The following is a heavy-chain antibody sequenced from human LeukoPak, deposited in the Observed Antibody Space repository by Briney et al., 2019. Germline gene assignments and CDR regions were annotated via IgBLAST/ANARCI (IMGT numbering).Heavy chain of an antibody. CDR3: ASVPSGSYGHFDS. D-gene: IGHD1-26*01. CDR2: INHSGST. V-gene: IGHV4-34*09. Sequence: SSETLSLTCAVYGGSFSGYYWSWIRQPPGKGLEWIGEINHSGSTNYNPSLKSRVTMSVDTSKNQVSLKLNSVTAADTAVYYCASVPSGSYGHFDSWGQGALVTVSS. CDR1: GGSFSGYY. J-gene: IGHJ4*02.